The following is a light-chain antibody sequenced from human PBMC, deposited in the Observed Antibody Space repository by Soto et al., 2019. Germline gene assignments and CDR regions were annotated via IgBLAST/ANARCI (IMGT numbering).Light chain of an antibody. CDR2: AAS. CDR1: QTIDNY. Sequence: DIQMTQSPSPLSASVGDRVNITCRASQTIDNYLNWYQHKPGKAPNLLIYAASNLQSGVPSRFSGSGFGTDFTLIISSLQHEDFATYFCQQSYISPWTFGPGTKVEIK. CDR3: QQSYISPWT. J-gene: IGKJ1*01. V-gene: IGKV1-39*01.